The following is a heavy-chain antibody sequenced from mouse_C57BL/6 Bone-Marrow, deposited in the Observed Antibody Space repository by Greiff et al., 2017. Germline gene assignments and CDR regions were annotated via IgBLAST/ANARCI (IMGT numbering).Heavy chain of an antibody. CDR2: INPNNGGT. CDR1: GYTFTDYY. D-gene: IGHD3-1*01. J-gene: IGHJ4*01. Sequence: DVQLQQSGPELVKPGASVKISCKASGYTFTDYYMNWVKQSHGKSLEWIGDINPNNGGTSYNQKFKGKATLTVDKSSSTAYMELRSLTSEDSAVYYCARSGLYAMDYWGQGTSVTVSS. CDR3: ARSGLYAMDY. V-gene: IGHV1-26*01.